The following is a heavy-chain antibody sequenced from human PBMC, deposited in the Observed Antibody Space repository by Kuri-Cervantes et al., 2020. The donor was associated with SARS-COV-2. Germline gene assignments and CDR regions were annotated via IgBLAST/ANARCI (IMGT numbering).Heavy chain of an antibody. CDR3: ARDREVLSYYYYYMDV. J-gene: IGHJ6*03. V-gene: IGHV3-15*01. CDR2: IKSKTDGGTT. D-gene: IGHD3-10*01. CDR1: GFTFSNAW. Sequence: GGSLRLSCAASGFTFSNAWMSWVRQAPGKGLEWVGRIKSKTDGGTTDYAAPVKGRFTISRDDSKNTLYLQMNSLKTEDTAVYYCARDREVLSYYYYYMDVWGKGTTVTVSS.